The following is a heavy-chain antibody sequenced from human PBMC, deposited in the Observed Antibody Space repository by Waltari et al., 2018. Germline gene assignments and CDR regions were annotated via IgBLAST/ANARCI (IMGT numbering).Heavy chain of an antibody. CDR1: GFTFSSYG. CDR3: ARRFDS. CDR2: ISVSGTTI. Sequence: EVQLVESGGGLVQPGGSLRLSCAASGFTFSSYGMNWVRQAPGKGLEWISYISVSGTTIYYADSGKGRFTIARDDAENSLYLQMNSLRAEDTALYYCARRFDSWGQGTRVTVSS. J-gene: IGHJ4*02. V-gene: IGHV3-48*03.